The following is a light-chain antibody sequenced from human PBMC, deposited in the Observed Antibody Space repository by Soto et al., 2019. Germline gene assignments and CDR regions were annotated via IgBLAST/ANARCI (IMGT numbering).Light chain of an antibody. Sequence: DIQMTQSPSTLSGSVGDRVTITCRASQTISSWLAWYQQKPGKAPKLLIYKASTLKSGVPSRFSGSGSGTEFTLTISSLQPDDFAVYYCQQYGSSPGFGGGTKVEIK. CDR1: QTISSW. CDR3: QQYGSSPG. V-gene: IGKV1-5*03. J-gene: IGKJ4*01. CDR2: KAS.